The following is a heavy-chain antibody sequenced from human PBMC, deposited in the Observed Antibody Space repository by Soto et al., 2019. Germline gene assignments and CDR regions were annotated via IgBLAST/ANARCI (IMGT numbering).Heavy chain of an antibody. CDR3: VNDGNPD. CDR2: MYYSGST. Sequence: SETLSLTCSVSGASVTNGDFYWGWIRQPPEKGLEWIGYMYYSGSTYYNPSLETRVSISVDTSKNQFSLNLTSVTAADTAVYYCVNDGNPDWGQGTLVTVS. CDR1: GASVTNGDFY. D-gene: IGHD1-26*01. J-gene: IGHJ4*02. V-gene: IGHV4-30-4*08.